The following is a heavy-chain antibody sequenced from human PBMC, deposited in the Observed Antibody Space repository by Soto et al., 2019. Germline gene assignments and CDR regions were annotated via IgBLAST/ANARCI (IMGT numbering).Heavy chain of an antibody. V-gene: IGHV4-61*08. Sequence: SETLSLTCAVSGGSISSGGYYWSWIRQPPGKGLEWIGYIYYSGSTNYNPSLKSRVTISVDTSKNQFSLKLSSVTAADTAVYYCTSRRDWTAVDPFDYWGLRLSWSPSPQ. CDR3: TSRRDWTAVDPFDY. D-gene: IGHD5-18*01. CDR1: GGSISSGGYY. J-gene: IGHJ4*02. CDR2: IYYSGST.